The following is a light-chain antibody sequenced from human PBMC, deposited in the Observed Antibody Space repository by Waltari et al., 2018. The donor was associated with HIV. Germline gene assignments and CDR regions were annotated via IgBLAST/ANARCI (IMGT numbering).Light chain of an antibody. V-gene: IGLV3-21*02. J-gene: IGLJ2*01. CDR3: QVWDSSSDHVV. CDR2: DDS. CDR1: NLGSNS. Sequence: SYVLTQPPSVAVAPGQTARITCGGTNLGSNSGHRYQQKPGQAPVLVVYDDSDRPSGIPGRFSGSNSGNTATLTISRVEAGDEADYYCQVWDSSSDHVVFGGGTKLTVL.